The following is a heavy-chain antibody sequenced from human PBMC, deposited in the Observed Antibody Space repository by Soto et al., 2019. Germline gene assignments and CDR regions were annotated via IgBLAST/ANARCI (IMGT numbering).Heavy chain of an antibody. CDR2: FYSGST. CDR3: ATTRGIAVGGSFDH. Sequence: CAWIRQSPGKGPEWMATFYSGSTYYNPSLKSRLTMSVDTSTNQFSLRLRSVAAPDTAVYYCATTRGIAVGGSFDHWGQGTLVTVSS. J-gene: IGHJ5*02. D-gene: IGHD6-19*01. V-gene: IGHV4-39*01.